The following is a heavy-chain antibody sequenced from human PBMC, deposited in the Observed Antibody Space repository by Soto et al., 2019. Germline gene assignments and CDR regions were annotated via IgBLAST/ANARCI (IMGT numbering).Heavy chain of an antibody. CDR1: GGTSSYA. D-gene: IGHD3-22*01. CDR2: IIPIFGTT. V-gene: IGHV1-69*06. Sequence: QVQLVQSGAEVKKPGSSVRVSCRASGGTSSYAINWVRQAPGQGLEWMGGIIPIFGTTKYAQKFLGRLTITADKSALTAYMELSDLRSEDTAIYYCARGGSGYTWFNEFWGQGTLVTVSS. J-gene: IGHJ4*02. CDR3: ARGGSGYTWFNEF.